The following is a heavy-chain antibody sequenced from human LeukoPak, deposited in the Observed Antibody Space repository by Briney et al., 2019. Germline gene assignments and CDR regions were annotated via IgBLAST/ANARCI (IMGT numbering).Heavy chain of an antibody. Sequence: PGGSLRLSCAASGFTFSSYAMNWVRQAPGKGLEWVSAITSAGNTYYADSVKGRFTISRGSSKNTLYLQMNSLRSEDTAVYYCGKGGGPYHLPTDYWGQGTLVTVSS. CDR2: ITSAGNT. D-gene: IGHD2-2*01. J-gene: IGHJ4*02. CDR3: GKGGGPYHLPTDY. CDR1: GFTFSSYA. V-gene: IGHV3-23*01.